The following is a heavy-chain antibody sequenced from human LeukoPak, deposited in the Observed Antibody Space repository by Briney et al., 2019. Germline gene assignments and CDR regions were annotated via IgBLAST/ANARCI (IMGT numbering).Heavy chain of an antibody. CDR1: VYTFTGYY. D-gene: IGHD2-8*02. V-gene: IGHV1-2*02. Sequence: ASVKVSCKASVYTFTGYYIHWVRQAPGQGLEWMGWINPNSGGTHYAQNFQGRVLMTRDTSISTVYMELSRLRYDDTAVYYCARYWVAPADAFDIWGQGTTVTVSS. CDR3: ARYWVAPADAFDI. CDR2: INPNSGGT. J-gene: IGHJ3*02.